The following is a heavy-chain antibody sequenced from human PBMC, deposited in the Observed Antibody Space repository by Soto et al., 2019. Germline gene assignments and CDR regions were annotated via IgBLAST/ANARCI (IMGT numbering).Heavy chain of an antibody. CDR3: AMKWFGQTLDAFDI. D-gene: IGHD3-10*01. Sequence: ASVKVSCKASGYTFTSYAMHWVRQAPGQRLEWMGWINAGNGNTKYSQKFHGRVTITRDTSASTAYMELSSLRSEDTAVYYCAMKWFGQTLDAFDIWGQGTMVTVSS. CDR2: INAGNGNT. CDR1: GYTFTSYA. V-gene: IGHV1-3*01. J-gene: IGHJ3*02.